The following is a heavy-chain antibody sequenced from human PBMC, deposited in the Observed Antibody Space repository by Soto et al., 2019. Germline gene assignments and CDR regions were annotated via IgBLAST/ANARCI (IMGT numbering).Heavy chain of an antibody. CDR1: GYTFTSYG. D-gene: IGHD6-19*01. J-gene: IGHJ6*02. V-gene: IGHV1-18*01. CDR2: ISAYNGNT. Sequence: GASVKVSCKASGYTFTSYGISWVRQAPGQGLEWMGWISAYNGNTNYAQKLQGRVTMTTDTSTSTAYMELRSLRSDDTAVYYCASYGWAVALNSVGYYYYYGMDVWGQGTTVTVSS. CDR3: ASYGWAVALNSVGYYYYYGMDV.